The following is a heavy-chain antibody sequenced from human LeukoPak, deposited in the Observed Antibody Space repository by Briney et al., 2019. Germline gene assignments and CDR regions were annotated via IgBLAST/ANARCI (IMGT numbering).Heavy chain of an antibody. J-gene: IGHJ4*02. V-gene: IGHV3-30*03. Sequence: PGGSLRLSCAASGFTFSSYGMHWVRQAPGKGLEWVAVISYDGSNKYYADSVKGRFTISRDNAKNSLYLQMNSLRAEDTAVYYCARDRYGGIAAAGAVIDYWGQGTLVTVSS. CDR2: ISYDGSNK. CDR3: ARDRYGGIAAAGAVIDY. D-gene: IGHD6-13*01. CDR1: GFTFSSYG.